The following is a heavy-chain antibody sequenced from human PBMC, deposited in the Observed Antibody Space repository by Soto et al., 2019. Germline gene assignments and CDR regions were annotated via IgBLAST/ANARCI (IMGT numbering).Heavy chain of an antibody. CDR1: GYTFTSYD. CDR2: MNPNSGNT. D-gene: IGHD3-22*01. CDR3: ARVRSPIVVVITTYRGEFDY. Sequence: QVQLVQSGAEVKKPGASVKVSCKASGYTFTSYDINWVRQATGQGLEWMGWMNPNSGNTGYAQKFQGRVTMTRNTSISTAYMELSSLRSEDTAVYYCARVRSPIVVVITTYRGEFDYWGQGTLVTVSS. J-gene: IGHJ4*02. V-gene: IGHV1-8*01.